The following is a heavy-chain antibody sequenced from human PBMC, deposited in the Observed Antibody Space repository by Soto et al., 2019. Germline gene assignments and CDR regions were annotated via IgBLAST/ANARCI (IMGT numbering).Heavy chain of an antibody. Sequence: QVQLQESGPGLVKPSETLSLTCVVSTDSMNTNNNWWNWVRPPPGKGLEWIGEISRDGDARYNPPLKSRVTLSVDKSKGQFSLTLSSVTAADTAVYDCARDTKAPTKQWYFDLWGRGTLVIVSS. D-gene: IGHD1-1*01. CDR2: ISRDGDA. CDR1: TDSMNTNNNW. V-gene: IGHV4-4*02. CDR3: ARDTKAPTKQWYFDL. J-gene: IGHJ2*01.